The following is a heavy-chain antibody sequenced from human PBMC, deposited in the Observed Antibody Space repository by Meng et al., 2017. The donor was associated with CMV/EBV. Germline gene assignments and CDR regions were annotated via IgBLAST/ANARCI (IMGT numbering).Heavy chain of an antibody. Sequence: GESLKISCAASGFTFSNAWMSWVRQAPGKGLEWVGRIKSKTDGGTTDYAAPVKGRFTISRDDSKNTLYLQMNSLKTEDTAVYYCTTESAIFAVVKVNYYYGMDVWGQGTTVTVSS. D-gene: IGHD3-3*01. CDR2: IKSKTDGGTT. J-gene: IGHJ6*02. CDR3: TTESAIFAVVKVNYYYGMDV. V-gene: IGHV3-15*01. CDR1: GFTFSNAW.